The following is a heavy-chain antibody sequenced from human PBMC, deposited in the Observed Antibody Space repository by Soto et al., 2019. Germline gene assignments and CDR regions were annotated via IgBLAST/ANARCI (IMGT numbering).Heavy chain of an antibody. CDR3: VKDIIMRIAAGGTLPIKYYGRDV. Sequence: EVQLVESGGGLVQPGRSLRLSYAASGFTFDDYAMHWVRQAPGKGLEWVSGISWNSASIGYADSVKGRFTISRDNAKNSQYVQLNSLRTEDTALYSCVKDIIMRIAAGGTLPIKYYGRDVWGQATTVTVYS. CDR2: ISWNSASI. D-gene: IGHD6-13*01. V-gene: IGHV3-9*01. J-gene: IGHJ6*02. CDR1: GFTFDDYA.